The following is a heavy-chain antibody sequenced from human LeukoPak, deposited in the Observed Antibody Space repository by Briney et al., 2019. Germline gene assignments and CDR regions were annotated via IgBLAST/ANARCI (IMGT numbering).Heavy chain of an antibody. J-gene: IGHJ5*02. Sequence: GASVKVSCKASGYAFTTYDINWVRQATGQGPEWMGWMNPNSGNTGYTQNFQGRVTMTRNTSISTAYMELSSLKSKDTAVCYCARGRGSGHKENWFDPWGLGTLVTVSS. D-gene: IGHD6-19*01. CDR1: GYAFTTYD. CDR2: MNPNSGNT. V-gene: IGHV1-8*01. CDR3: ARGRGSGHKENWFDP.